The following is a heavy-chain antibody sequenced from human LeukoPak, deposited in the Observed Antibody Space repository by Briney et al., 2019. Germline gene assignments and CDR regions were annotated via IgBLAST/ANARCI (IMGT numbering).Heavy chain of an antibody. V-gene: IGHV1-2*02. Sequence: PTASVKVSCTASGYTFTGYYMHWVRQAPGQGLEWMGWINPNSGGTNYAQKFQGRVTMTRDTSISTAYMELSRLRSDDTAVYYCARDRSYYYDSSGKNLFDYWGQGTLVTVSS. CDR3: ARDRSYYYDSSGKNLFDY. J-gene: IGHJ4*02. CDR1: GYTFTGYY. D-gene: IGHD3-22*01. CDR2: INPNSGGT.